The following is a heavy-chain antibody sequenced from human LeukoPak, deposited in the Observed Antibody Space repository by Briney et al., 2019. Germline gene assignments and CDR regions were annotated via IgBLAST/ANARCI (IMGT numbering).Heavy chain of an antibody. Sequence: PSETLSLTCTVSGGSISDYYWSWIRQPPGKGLEWIGYFSNSGTNNYNPSLKGRVTISVDTSKNQFSLKLSPVTAADTAVYYCARLHDGYRYGADYWGQGTLVTVS. CDR2: FSNSGTN. D-gene: IGHD5-18*01. CDR3: ARLHDGYRYGADY. J-gene: IGHJ4*02. CDR1: GGSISDYY. V-gene: IGHV4-59*08.